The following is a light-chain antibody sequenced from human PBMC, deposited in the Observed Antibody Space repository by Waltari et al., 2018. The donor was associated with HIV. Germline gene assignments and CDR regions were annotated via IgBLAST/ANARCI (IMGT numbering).Light chain of an antibody. J-gene: IGKJ2*01. CDR1: HMSLYDSNDKNY. CDR2: CAS. CDR3: LQYYLVPYT. Sequence: VITQSPDVRTLSVVERATLYCKSIHMSLYDSNDKNYLAWYQQRPGQRPKVLIYCASTRHSGVPDRFSGSGSGTDFTLTISSLQAEDVAVYYCLQYYLVPYTFGQGTKLEIK. V-gene: IGKV4-1*01.